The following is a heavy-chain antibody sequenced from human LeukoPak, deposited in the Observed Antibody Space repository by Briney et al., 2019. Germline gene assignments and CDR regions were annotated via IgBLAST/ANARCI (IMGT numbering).Heavy chain of an antibody. CDR1: GGSISSSSYY. CDR2: IYYSGST. CDR3: ARRTDYYDSRGYSVAFDI. D-gene: IGHD3-22*01. Sequence: SETLSLTCTVSGGSISSSSYYWGWIRQPPGKGLEWIGSIYYSGSTYYNPSLKSRVTISVDTSKNQFSLKLSSVTAADTAVYYCARRTDYYDSRGYSVAFDIWGQGTMVTVSS. V-gene: IGHV4-39*01. J-gene: IGHJ3*02.